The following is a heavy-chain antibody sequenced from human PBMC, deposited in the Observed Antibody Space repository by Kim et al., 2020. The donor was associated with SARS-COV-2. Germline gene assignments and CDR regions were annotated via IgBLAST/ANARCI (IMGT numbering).Heavy chain of an antibody. J-gene: IGHJ4*02. CDR1: GFSFSEWW. Sequence: GGSLRLSCAASGFSFSEWWMDWVRQAPGKGPEWVARIENDGTTTLYADSVKDRFTISRDNSNNTLYLQMTGLRADDTGVYYCTRGPFWGQGTLVTVSS. V-gene: IGHV3-74*01. CDR3: TRGPF. CDR2: IENDGTTT.